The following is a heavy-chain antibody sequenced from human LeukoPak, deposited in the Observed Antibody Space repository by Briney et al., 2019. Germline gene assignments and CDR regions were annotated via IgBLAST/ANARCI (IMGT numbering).Heavy chain of an antibody. CDR3: ARSRVPRYFDWLLDFDY. J-gene: IGHJ4*02. Sequence: ASVKVSCKASGYIFTSYYMQWVRQAPGEGLEWMGIVNRSGGSTSYAQKFQGRVTMTRDMSTSTVYMELSSLRSEDTAVYYCARSRVPRYFDWLLDFDYWGQGTLVTVSS. D-gene: IGHD3-9*01. V-gene: IGHV1-46*01. CDR1: GYIFTSYY. CDR2: VNRSGGST.